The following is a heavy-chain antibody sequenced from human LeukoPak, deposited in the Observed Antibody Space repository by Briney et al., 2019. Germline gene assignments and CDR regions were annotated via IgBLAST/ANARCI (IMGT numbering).Heavy chain of an antibody. D-gene: IGHD7-27*01. J-gene: IGHJ5*02. CDR1: GGSFSGYY. CDR3: AKNWGSVWFDP. CDR2: INHSGST. Sequence: SETLSLTCAVYGGSFSGYYWSWIRQPPGKGLEWIGEINHSGSTNYNPSLKSRVTISVDTSKNQFSLKLSSVTAADTAVYYCAKNWGSVWFDPWGQGTLVTVSS. V-gene: IGHV4-34*01.